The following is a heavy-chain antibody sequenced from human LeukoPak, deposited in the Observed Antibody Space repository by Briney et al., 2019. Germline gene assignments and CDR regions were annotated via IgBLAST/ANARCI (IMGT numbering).Heavy chain of an antibody. CDR1: GGTFSSYA. J-gene: IGHJ4*02. Sequence: SVKVSCKASGGTFSSYAISWVRQAPGQGLEWMGRIIPIFGTANYAQKFQGRVTITADESTSTAYMELSSLRSEDTAVYYCARVVDVEYSGSYYLDYWGQGTLVTVSS. V-gene: IGHV1-69*13. CDR3: ARVVDVEYSGSYYLDY. CDR2: IIPIFGTA. D-gene: IGHD1-26*01.